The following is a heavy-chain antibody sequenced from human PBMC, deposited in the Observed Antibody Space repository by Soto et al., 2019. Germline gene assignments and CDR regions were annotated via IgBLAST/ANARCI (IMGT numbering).Heavy chain of an antibody. D-gene: IGHD4-17*01. J-gene: IGHJ5*02. V-gene: IGHV3-7*01. Sequence: EVQLVESGGGLVQPGRSLRLSCAASGFTFSYYWMSWVRQAPGKGLEWVASIGQDGSEIYYVDSVRGRFTISRDNAKDSLFLQRNSLSDEGTAVYHCARAQDSGGFYNWFDPWGQGTLVTVSS. CDR1: GFTFSYYW. CDR2: IGQDGSEI. CDR3: ARAQDSGGFYNWFDP.